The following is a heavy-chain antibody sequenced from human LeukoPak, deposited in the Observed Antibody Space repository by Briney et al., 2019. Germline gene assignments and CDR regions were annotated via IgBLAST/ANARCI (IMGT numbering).Heavy chain of an antibody. CDR1: GGSISSGDYY. CDR2: IYYSGST. D-gene: IGHD2-2*01. J-gene: IGHJ4*02. CDR3: ASAMICSSTSCSTWAY. V-gene: IGHV4-30-4*01. Sequence: KPSETLSLTCTVSGGSISSGDYYWSWIRQPPGKGLEWIGYIYYSGSTNYNPSLKSRVTISVDTSKNQFSLKLSSVTAADTAVYYCASAMICSSTSCSTWAYWGQGTLVTVPS.